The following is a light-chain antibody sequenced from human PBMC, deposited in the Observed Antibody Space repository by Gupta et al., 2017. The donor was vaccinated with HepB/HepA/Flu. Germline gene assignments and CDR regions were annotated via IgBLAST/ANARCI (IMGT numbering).Light chain of an antibody. J-gene: IGKJ1*01. CDR2: GAT. CDR1: QSVSSSF. Sequence: EVVLPQSPGTLSLSHGETATLSCRTSQSVSSSFLAWYQQKPGQAPRLLIYGATSRATGIPDRCSGSGSGTDFTLTISRLDPDDLAVYFCQQYGDSPQTFGQGTKVEIE. V-gene: IGKV3-20*01. CDR3: QQYGDSPQT.